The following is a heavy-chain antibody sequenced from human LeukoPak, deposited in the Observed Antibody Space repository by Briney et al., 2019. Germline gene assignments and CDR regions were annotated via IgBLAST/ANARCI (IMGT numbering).Heavy chain of an antibody. D-gene: IGHD6-13*01. J-gene: IGHJ5*02. V-gene: IGHV4-4*07. Sequence: SETLSLTCTVSGCSISSYYWSWVRQAAGKGLEWVGRIYTSGSTNYNPSLKSRVTMSVDTSTNQFSMKLSSVTAADTAVYYCASDIAAAGTGYWFDPWGQGTLVTVSS. CDR3: ASDIAAAGTGYWFDP. CDR2: IYTSGST. CDR1: GCSISSYY.